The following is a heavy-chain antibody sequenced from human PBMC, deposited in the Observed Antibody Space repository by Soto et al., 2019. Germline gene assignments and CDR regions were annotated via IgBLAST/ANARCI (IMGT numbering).Heavy chain of an antibody. CDR3: ARQLERGDLPEGFEY. J-gene: IGHJ4*02. CDR1: GDSISSSHW. V-gene: IGHV4-4*02. CDR2: IFHSGTT. D-gene: IGHD1-1*01. Sequence: QVQLQESGPGLVEPSGTLSLTCSVSGDSISSSHWWSCVRQPPGKGLEWIGEIFHSGTTKYNPSLESRVTMSVDKSNNQLSLKLRSVTAADTAVYYCARQLERGDLPEGFEYWGQGTLATVSS.